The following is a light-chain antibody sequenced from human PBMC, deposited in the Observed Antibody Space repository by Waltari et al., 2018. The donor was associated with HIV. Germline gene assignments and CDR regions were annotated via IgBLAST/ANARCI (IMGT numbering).Light chain of an antibody. Sequence: QSVLTQPPSVSGTPGQRVTISCSGSSSNIGDNAVSWYQRFPGTAPKLLIYSNSQRPSGVPARFSGSKSGTSASLAISGLQSEDEADYYCATLDDSLNGPVVGGGTKVTAL. CDR1: SSNIGDNA. V-gene: IGLV1-44*01. J-gene: IGLJ2*01. CDR2: SNS. CDR3: ATLDDSLNGPV.